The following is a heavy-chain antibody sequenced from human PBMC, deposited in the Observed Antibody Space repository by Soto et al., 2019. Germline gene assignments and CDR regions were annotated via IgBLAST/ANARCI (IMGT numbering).Heavy chain of an antibody. Sequence: SVKVSCKASGGTFSSYAISWVRQAPGQGLEWMGGIIPIFGTANYAQKFQGRVTITADESTSTAYMELSSLRSEDTAVYYCARSPPLKHIAALSYYYYYGMDVWGQGTTVTVSS. J-gene: IGHJ6*02. CDR3: ARSPPLKHIAALSYYYYYGMDV. CDR1: GGTFSSYA. CDR2: IIPIFGTA. D-gene: IGHD6-6*01. V-gene: IGHV1-69*13.